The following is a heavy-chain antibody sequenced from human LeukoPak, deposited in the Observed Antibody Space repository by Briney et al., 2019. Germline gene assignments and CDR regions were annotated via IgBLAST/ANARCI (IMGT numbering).Heavy chain of an antibody. CDR2: INHSGST. D-gene: IGHD1-7*01. Sequence: PSETLSLTCAVYGGSFSGYYWSWIRQPPGKGLEWIAEINHSGSTNYNPSLKSRVTISVDTSKNQFSLKLSSVTAADTAVYYCARGGFPVATTGTTYFKFDYWGQGTLVTVSS. CDR1: GGSFSGYY. J-gene: IGHJ4*02. CDR3: ARGGFPVATTGTTYFKFDY. V-gene: IGHV4-34*01.